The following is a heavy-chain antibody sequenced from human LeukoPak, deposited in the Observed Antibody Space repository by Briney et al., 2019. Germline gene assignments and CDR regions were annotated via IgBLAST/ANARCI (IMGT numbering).Heavy chain of an antibody. Sequence: GESLKISCKGSGYSFTSYWIGWVRQMPGKGLEWMGIIYPGDSDTRYSPSFQRQVTISADKSISTAYLQWSSLKASDTAMYYCASLYCSGGSCYPTDAFDIWGQGTMVTVSS. V-gene: IGHV5-51*01. CDR1: GYSFTSYW. CDR3: ASLYCSGGSCYPTDAFDI. CDR2: IYPGDSDT. J-gene: IGHJ3*02. D-gene: IGHD2-15*01.